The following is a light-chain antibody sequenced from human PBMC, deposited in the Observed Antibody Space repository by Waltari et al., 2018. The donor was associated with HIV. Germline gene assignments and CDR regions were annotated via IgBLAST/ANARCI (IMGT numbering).Light chain of an antibody. CDR2: DAS. CDR3: HQYDYSFT. CDR1: QDIRNY. V-gene: IGKV1-33*01. Sequence: DIQMTQSPSSLSASVRDKVTITCQASQDIRNYLNWFQQKPGKAPKLLIYDASRVETGVPSRFSGSGSGTDFTFTISNLQPEDLATYYCHQYDYSFTFGGGTRVEIK. J-gene: IGKJ4*01.